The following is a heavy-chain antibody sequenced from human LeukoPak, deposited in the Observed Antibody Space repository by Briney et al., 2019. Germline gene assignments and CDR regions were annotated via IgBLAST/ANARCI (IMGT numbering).Heavy chain of an antibody. CDR2: ISSYNGNT. CDR1: GYTFTSYG. D-gene: IGHD6-19*01. V-gene: IGHV1-18*01. CDR3: ARRVAVARRDAFDI. J-gene: IGHJ3*02. Sequence: ASVKVSCKASGYTFTSYGICWVRQAPGQGLEWVGLISSYNGNTNYAQKLQGRVTMSTDTSTGTAYMELRSLRSDDTAVYYCARRVAVARRDAFDIWGQGTMVTVSS.